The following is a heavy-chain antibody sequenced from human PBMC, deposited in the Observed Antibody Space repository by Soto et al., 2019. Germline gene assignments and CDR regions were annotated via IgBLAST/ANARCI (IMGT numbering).Heavy chain of an antibody. CDR1: GFTFSYG. CDR2: ISYDSSNK. CDR3: AKLVIGYCSGNTCEDY. J-gene: IGHJ4*02. Sequence: PGGSLRLSCAASGFTFSYGIHWLRQAPGKGLEWVAYISYDSSNKFYGDSVKGRFTISRDNSKNTQFLQMNSLRAEDTAVYYCAKLVIGYCSGNTCEDYWGQGTLVTVSS. V-gene: IGHV3-30*18. D-gene: IGHD2-15*01.